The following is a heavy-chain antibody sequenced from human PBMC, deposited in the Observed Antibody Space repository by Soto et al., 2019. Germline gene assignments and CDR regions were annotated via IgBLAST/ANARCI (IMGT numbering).Heavy chain of an antibody. Sequence: EVQLVESGGGLEQPGRSLRLSCAASGFTFDDYAMHWVRQAPGKGLEWVSGISWNTNNIGYADSVKGRFTISRDNAKNSLYLQMNSLRAEDTALYYCAKALGATMRDAFDIWGQGTMVTVSS. CDR1: GFTFDDYA. J-gene: IGHJ3*02. D-gene: IGHD1-26*01. CDR3: AKALGATMRDAFDI. CDR2: ISWNTNNI. V-gene: IGHV3-9*01.